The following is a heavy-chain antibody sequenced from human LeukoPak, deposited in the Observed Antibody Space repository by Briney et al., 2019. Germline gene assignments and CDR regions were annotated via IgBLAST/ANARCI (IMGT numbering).Heavy chain of an antibody. J-gene: IGHJ3*02. Sequence: SETLSLTHADYGGSFHDYYLRWIPQPPGKGLEWIGEINHSGSTNYNPSLKSRVTISVDTSKNQFSLKLSSVTAADTAVYYCARTTAAADLGATVTAVEITGPGTMGTVSS. CDR1: GGSFHDYY. CDR3: ARTTAAADLGATVTAVEI. D-gene: IGHD5-12*01. V-gene: IGHV4-34*01. CDR2: INHSGST.